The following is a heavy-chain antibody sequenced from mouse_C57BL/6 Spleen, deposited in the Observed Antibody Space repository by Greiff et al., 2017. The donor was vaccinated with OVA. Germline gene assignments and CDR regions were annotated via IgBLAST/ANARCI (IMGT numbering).Heavy chain of an antibody. J-gene: IGHJ1*03. D-gene: IGHD1-1*01. CDR2: IDPPDSYT. V-gene: IGHV1-50*01. Sequence: QVQLQQPGAELVKPGASVKLSCKASGYTFTSYWMQWVKQRPGQGLEWIGEIDPPDSYTNYNQKFKGKATLTVDTSSSTAYMQLSSLTSEDSAVYYCASSTTVPPHWYFDVWGTGTTVTVSS. CDR1: GYTFTSYW. CDR3: ASSTTVPPHWYFDV.